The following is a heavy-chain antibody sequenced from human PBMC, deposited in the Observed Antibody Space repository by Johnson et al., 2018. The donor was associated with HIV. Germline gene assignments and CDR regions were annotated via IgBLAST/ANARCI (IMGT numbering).Heavy chain of an antibody. Sequence: QVQLVESGGGVVQPGRSLRLSCAASGFTCSSYAMHWVRQAPGKGLEWVAVILYDGSKQFYVDSVQGRFTISRDNSKNTLYLQMNSLKIEDMAVYYCARDPLENDYIWGQGAFDIWGQGTMVTVSS. D-gene: IGHD3-16*01. V-gene: IGHV3-30*04. J-gene: IGHJ3*02. CDR1: GFTCSSYA. CDR3: ARDPLENDYIWGQGAFDI. CDR2: ILYDGSKQ.